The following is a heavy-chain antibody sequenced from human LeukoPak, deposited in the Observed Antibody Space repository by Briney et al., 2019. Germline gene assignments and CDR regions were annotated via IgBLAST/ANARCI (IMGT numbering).Heavy chain of an antibody. D-gene: IGHD3-10*01. CDR1: GFTFSSYG. V-gene: IGHV3-33*08. CDR2: EWNDGNNN. J-gene: IGHJ4*02. CDR3: ARDGSGSDHHFDY. Sequence: GRPLRLSCAASGFTFSSYGMHWVRQAPGKGLEWVAFEWNDGNNNYHADSVKGRLTIYRDNSMNTLYLQMNSLKAEDTAVYYCARDGSGSDHHFDYWGQGTLVTVSS.